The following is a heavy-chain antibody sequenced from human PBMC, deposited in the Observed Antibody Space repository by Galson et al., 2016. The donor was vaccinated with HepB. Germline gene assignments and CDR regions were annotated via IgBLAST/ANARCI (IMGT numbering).Heavy chain of an antibody. CDR2: ISGSSDHT. J-gene: IGHJ4*02. V-gene: IGHV3-23*01. CDR1: GFTFSTHA. Sequence: SLRLSCAASGFTFSTHAMSWVRQAPGKGLEWIAAISGSSDHTYYADSVKGRFTISRDNFKNTLYLQLSSLGAEDTAVYYCARLTLPGICCYFYYWGQGTLVTVSS. D-gene: IGHD1-14*01. CDR3: ARLTLPGICCYFYY.